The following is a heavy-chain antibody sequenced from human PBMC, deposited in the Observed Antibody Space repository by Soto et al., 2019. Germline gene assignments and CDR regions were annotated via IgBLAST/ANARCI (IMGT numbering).Heavy chain of an antibody. Sequence: QVQLVESGGGVVQPGRSLRLSSAASGFTFSANALHWVRQAPGKGLEWVAFISYDGSSKHYAVSVKGRFTISRDNSKNTVYLEMNSLRTEDTAVYYCARRVGDTDYWGQGTLVTVSS. D-gene: IGHD1-26*01. CDR3: ARRVGDTDY. J-gene: IGHJ4*02. V-gene: IGHV3-30*03. CDR2: ISYDGSSK. CDR1: GFTFSANA.